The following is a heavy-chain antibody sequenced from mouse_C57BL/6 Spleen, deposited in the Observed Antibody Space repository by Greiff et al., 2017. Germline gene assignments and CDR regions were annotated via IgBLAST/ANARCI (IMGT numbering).Heavy chain of an antibody. CDR2: IYPGDGDT. CDR3: ASLAYYSNAAWLAY. J-gene: IGHJ3*01. CDR1: GYAFSSSW. Sequence: QVQLQQSGPELVKPGASVKISCKASGYAFSSSWMHWVKQRPGKGLEWIGRIYPGDGDTNYNGKFKGKATLTADKSSSTAYMQLSSLTSEDSAVDFCASLAYYSNAAWLAYWGQGTLVTVSA. V-gene: IGHV1-82*01. D-gene: IGHD2-5*01.